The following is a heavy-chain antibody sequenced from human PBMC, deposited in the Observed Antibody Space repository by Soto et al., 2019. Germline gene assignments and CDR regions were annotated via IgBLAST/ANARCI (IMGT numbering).Heavy chain of an antibody. V-gene: IGHV4-30-4*01. D-gene: IGHD3-10*01. CDR3: ASGQGLLWFGELFSGWVDY. Sequence: PSETLSLTCAVSGGSISSGGYYWSWIRQPPGKGLEWIGYIYYSGSTYYNPSLKSRVTISVDTSKNQFSLKLSSVTAADTAVYYCASGQGLLWFGELFSGWVDYWGQGTLVTVSS. CDR1: GGSISSGGYY. J-gene: IGHJ4*02. CDR2: IYYSGST.